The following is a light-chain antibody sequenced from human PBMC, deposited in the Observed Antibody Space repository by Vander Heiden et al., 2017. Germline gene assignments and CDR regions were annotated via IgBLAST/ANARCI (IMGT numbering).Light chain of an antibody. CDR3: KLYEGRNNFEV. CDR1: SSDVGGYNY. V-gene: IGLV2-8*01. J-gene: IGLJ2*01. CDR2: WVS. Sequence: QSALTQPPSASGSPGQSATIPCTGTSSDVGGYNYVSWHQQPPGKGPKLKSLWVSKRPSGVPDRFSSFKAGKNGFPDVFGLQAGGRAEYFRKLYEGRNNFEVFGGGTKLTVL.